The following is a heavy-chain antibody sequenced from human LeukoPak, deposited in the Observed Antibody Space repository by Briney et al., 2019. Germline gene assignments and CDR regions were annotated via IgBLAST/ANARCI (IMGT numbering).Heavy chain of an antibody. CDR2: ISSSGSTI. CDR3: ARGANYWGSPFDP. V-gene: IGHV3-48*03. Sequence: TGGSLRLSCAASGFTFSSYEMNWVRQAPGKGLEWVSYISSSGSTIYYADSVKGRFTISRDNAKNSLYLQMNSLRAEDTAVYYCARGANYWGSPFDPWGQGTLVTVSS. D-gene: IGHD3-16*01. J-gene: IGHJ5*02. CDR1: GFTFSSYE.